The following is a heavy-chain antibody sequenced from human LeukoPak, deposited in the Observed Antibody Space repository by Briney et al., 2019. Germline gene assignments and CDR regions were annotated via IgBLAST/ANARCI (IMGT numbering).Heavy chain of an antibody. CDR1: GYSFTSYW. D-gene: IGHD5-24*01. V-gene: IGHV5-51*01. CDR2: IHPGDSDT. J-gene: IGHJ4*02. CDR3: ATHPGGLQSGFDN. Sequence: GESLKISCKGSGYSFTSYWIGWVGQMPGKGLEYMGIIHPGDSDTRYSPSFQGQVTISVDRSSSTTYIQWSRLKASDTAMYYCATHPGGLQSGFDNWGQGTLVTVSS.